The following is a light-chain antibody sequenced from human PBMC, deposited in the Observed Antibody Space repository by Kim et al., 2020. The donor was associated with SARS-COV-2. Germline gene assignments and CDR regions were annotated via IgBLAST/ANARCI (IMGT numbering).Light chain of an antibody. V-gene: IGKV3-11*01. Sequence: EVVLTQSPATLSLSPGERATLSCRTSQSVGSYLAWYQHKAGQSPRLLIHDASSRAPGVPVRFSASGSGTDFTLTIDSLQPDDCAVYYCQQRSNWPEGLTFGGGTKLEIK. J-gene: IGKJ4*01. CDR3: QQRSNWPEGLT. CDR2: DAS. CDR1: QSVGSY.